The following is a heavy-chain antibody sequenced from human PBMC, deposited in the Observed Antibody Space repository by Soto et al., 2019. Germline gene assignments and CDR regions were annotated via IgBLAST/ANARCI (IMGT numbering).Heavy chain of an antibody. V-gene: IGHV4-31*03. CDR2: IYYSGST. CDR3: ARFEYSSFWYFDY. D-gene: IGHD6-6*01. J-gene: IGHJ4*02. CDR1: GGSISSGGYY. Sequence: PSETLSLTCTVSGGSISSGGYYWSWILQHPGKGLEWIGYIYYSGSTYYNPSLKSRVTISVDTSKNQFSLKLSSVTAADTAVYYCARFEYSSFWYFDYWGQGTLVTVSS.